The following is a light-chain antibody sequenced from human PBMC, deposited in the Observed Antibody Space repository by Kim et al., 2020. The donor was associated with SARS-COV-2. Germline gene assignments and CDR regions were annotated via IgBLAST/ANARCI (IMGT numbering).Light chain of an antibody. CDR1: SLRSYY. CDR3: NSRDSSGNHVV. V-gene: IGLV3-19*01. CDR2: GKN. J-gene: IGLJ2*01. Sequence: ELTQDPAVSVALGQTVRITCQGDSLRSYYASWYQQKPGQAPVVVIYGKNNRPSGIPDRFSGSSSGNTASLTITGAQAEDEADYYCNSRDSSGNHVVFGGGTQLTVL.